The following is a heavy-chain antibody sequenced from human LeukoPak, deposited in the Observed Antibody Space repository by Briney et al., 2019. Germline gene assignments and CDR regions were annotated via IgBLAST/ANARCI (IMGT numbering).Heavy chain of an antibody. Sequence: ASVKVSCKASGYTFTSYDINWVRQATGQGLEWMGWMNPNSGGTNYAQKFQGRVTMTRDTSISTAYMELSRLRSDDTAVYYCARPYCSSTSCYYNWFDPWGQGTLVTVSS. D-gene: IGHD2-2*01. CDR3: ARPYCSSTSCYYNWFDP. J-gene: IGHJ5*02. V-gene: IGHV1-2*02. CDR2: MNPNSGGT. CDR1: GYTFTSYD.